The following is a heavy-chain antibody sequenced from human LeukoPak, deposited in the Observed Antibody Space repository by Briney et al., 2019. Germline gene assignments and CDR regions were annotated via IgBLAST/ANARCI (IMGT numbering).Heavy chain of an antibody. Sequence: PGGSLRLSCAASGFTFSSYSMNWVSQVPGKGLEWVSSISSSSTYIYYADSVKGRFTISRDIAKNSLYLQMNSLRAEDTAVYYCARDRYGDYSHDYWGQGTLVTVSS. D-gene: IGHD4-17*01. CDR1: GFTFSSYS. CDR3: ARDRYGDYSHDY. J-gene: IGHJ4*02. CDR2: ISSSSTYI. V-gene: IGHV3-21*01.